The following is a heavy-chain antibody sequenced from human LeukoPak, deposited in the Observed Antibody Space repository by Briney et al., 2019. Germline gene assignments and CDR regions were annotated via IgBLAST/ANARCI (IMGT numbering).Heavy chain of an antibody. CDR1: GYTFTSYA. Sequence: ASVKVSCKASGYTFTSYAMHWVRQAPGQRLEWMGWINAGNGNTKYSRKFQGRVTITRDTSASTAYMELSSLRSEDTAVYYCARARLSYYDRNWFDPWGQGTLVTVSS. CDR3: ARARLSYYDRNWFDP. J-gene: IGHJ5*02. D-gene: IGHD3-22*01. CDR2: INAGNGNT. V-gene: IGHV1-3*01.